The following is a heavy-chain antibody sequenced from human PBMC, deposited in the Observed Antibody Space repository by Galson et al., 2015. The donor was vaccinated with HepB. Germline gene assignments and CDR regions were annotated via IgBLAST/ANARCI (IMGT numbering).Heavy chain of an antibody. CDR3: ARVGEIAVAGSFDY. D-gene: IGHD6-19*01. J-gene: IGHJ4*02. CDR1: GFTFSAFG. CDR2: ISSSGSTI. V-gene: IGHV3-48*03. Sequence: SLRLSCAASGFTFSAFGMHWVRQAPGKGLEWVSYISSSGSTIFYRDSVKGRFTISRDNAKNSLYLHMNSLRAEDTAVYYCARVGEIAVAGSFDYWGQGTLVTVSS.